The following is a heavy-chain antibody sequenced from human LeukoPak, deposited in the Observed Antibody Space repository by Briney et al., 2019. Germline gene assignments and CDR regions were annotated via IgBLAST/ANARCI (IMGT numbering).Heavy chain of an antibody. J-gene: IGHJ4*02. CDR2: IIPILGIA. V-gene: IGHV1-69*04. CDR3: ARETSSGYYFDY. Sequence: SVKVSCKASGGTFSSYAVSWVRQAPGQGLEWMGRIIPILGIANYAQKFQGRVTIIADKSTSTAYMELSSLRSEDTAVYYCARETSSGYYFDYWGQGTLVTVSS. D-gene: IGHD3-22*01. CDR1: GGTFSSYA.